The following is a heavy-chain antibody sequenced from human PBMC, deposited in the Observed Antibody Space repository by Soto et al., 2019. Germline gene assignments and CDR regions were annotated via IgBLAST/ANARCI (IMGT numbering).Heavy chain of an antibody. J-gene: IGHJ4*02. CDR3: ARVDTAMVRVEIDY. D-gene: IGHD5-18*01. CDR2: ISAYNGNT. CDR1: GYTFTSYG. Sequence: ASVKVSCKASGYTFTSYGISWVRQAPGQGLEWMGWISAYNGNTNYAQKLQGRVTMTTDTSTSTAYMELRSLRSDDTAVYYCARVDTAMVRVEIDYWGQGTLVTVSS. V-gene: IGHV1-18*01.